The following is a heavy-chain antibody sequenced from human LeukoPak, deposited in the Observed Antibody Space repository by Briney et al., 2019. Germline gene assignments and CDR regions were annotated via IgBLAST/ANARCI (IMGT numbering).Heavy chain of an antibody. D-gene: IGHD2-2*02. CDR1: GFTFSRYA. CDR3: AKSIVPAAIPIWFDP. J-gene: IGHJ5*02. V-gene: IGHV3-23*01. CDR2: ISGSGGST. Sequence: GGSLRLSCAASGFTFSRYAMSWVRQAPGKGLEWVSAISGSGGSTYYADSVKGRFTISRDNSKNTLYLQMNSLRAEDTAVYYCAKSIVPAAIPIWFDPWGQGTLVTVSS.